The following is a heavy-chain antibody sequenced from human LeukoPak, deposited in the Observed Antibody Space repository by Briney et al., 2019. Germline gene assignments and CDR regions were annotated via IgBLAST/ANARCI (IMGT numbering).Heavy chain of an antibody. CDR3: AKDQTATYYYDSSGYYTFDY. J-gene: IGHJ4*02. Sequence: GGSLRLSCAASGFTFSSYAMSWVRQAPGKGLEWVSGMSGSGGSTYYADSVKGRFTISRDNSKNTLYLQMNSLRAEDTAVYYCAKDQTATYYYDSSGYYTFDYWGQGTLVTVSS. D-gene: IGHD3-22*01. V-gene: IGHV3-23*01. CDR1: GFTFSSYA. CDR2: MSGSGGST.